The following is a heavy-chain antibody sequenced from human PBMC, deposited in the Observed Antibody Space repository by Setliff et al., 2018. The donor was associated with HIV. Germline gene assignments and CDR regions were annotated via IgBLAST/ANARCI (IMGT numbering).Heavy chain of an antibody. CDR3: SRAWFNWNVTPD. CDR1: GYTLTELT. Sequence: ASVKVSCKVSGYTLTELTMNWVRQAPGHGLEWMGGIDPEDGEITYAQKFQGRVIMTEDTSTDTAFMELTNLRTEDTAVYYCSRAWFNWNVTPDWGQGTLVTVSS. J-gene: IGHJ1*01. D-gene: IGHD1-20*01. V-gene: IGHV1-24*01. CDR2: IDPEDGEI.